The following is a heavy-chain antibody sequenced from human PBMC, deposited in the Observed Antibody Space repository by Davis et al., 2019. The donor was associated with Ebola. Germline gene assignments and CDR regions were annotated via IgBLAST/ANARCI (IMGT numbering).Heavy chain of an antibody. CDR2: INPNDGRT. V-gene: IGHV1-46*03. CDR1: GYTFTNYY. Sequence: ASVMVSCKASGYTFTNYYMHWVRQPPGQGLEWMGMINPNDGRTIYAQKFQGRVTVTRDTSTSTVYMDLSSLGSEDTALYYCTTPGGQDSGYDVFDIWGQGTMVTVSS. CDR3: TTPGGQDSGYDVFDI. D-gene: IGHD5-12*01. J-gene: IGHJ3*02.